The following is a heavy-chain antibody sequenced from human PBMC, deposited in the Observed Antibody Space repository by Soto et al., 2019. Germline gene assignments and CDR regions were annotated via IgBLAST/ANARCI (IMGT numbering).Heavy chain of an antibody. CDR1: GFTFSSDA. J-gene: IGHJ4*02. CDR3: PGAYSGSYLAFGY. V-gene: IGHV3-30-3*01. D-gene: IGHD1-26*01. Sequence: QVQLVESGGGVVQPGRSLRLSCAASGFTFSSDAMHWVRQAPGKGLEWVAVISNDGSNKYYADSVKGRFTISRDTSKNTLYLQMNSLRAEDTAVYYCPGAYSGSYLAFGYWGQGTLVTVSS. CDR2: ISNDGSNK.